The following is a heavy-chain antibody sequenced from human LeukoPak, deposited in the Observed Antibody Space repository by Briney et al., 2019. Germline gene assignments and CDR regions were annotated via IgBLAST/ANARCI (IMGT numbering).Heavy chain of an antibody. CDR3: ARDSGYDFWSGYISRHNCFDP. CDR1: GGSISSYY. Sequence: PSETLSLTCTVSGGSISSYYWSWIRQPAGKGLEWIGRIYTSGSTNYNPSLKSRVTMSVDTSKNQFSLKLSSVTAADTAVYYCARDSGYDFWSGYISRHNCFDPWGQGTLVTVSS. CDR2: IYTSGST. D-gene: IGHD3-3*01. V-gene: IGHV4-4*07. J-gene: IGHJ5*02.